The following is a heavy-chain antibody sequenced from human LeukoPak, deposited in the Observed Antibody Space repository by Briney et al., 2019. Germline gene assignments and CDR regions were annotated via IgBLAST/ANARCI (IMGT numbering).Heavy chain of an antibody. CDR3: ARASNRVGATRRPGGY. V-gene: IGHV1-46*01. CDR1: GYTFTSYG. J-gene: IGHJ4*02. D-gene: IGHD1-26*01. Sequence: GASVKVSCKASGYTFTSYGINWVRQATGQGLEWMGIINPSGGSTSYAQKFQGRVTMTRDTSTSTVYMELSSLRSEDTAVYYCARASNRVGATRRPGGYWGQGTLVTVSS. CDR2: INPSGGST.